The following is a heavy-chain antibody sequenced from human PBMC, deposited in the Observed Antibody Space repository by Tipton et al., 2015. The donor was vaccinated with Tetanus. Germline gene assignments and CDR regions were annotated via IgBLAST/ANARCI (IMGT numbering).Heavy chain of an antibody. D-gene: IGHD6-19*01. Sequence: VQSGAEVKKPGASVKVSCKASGYTFTSYGISWVRQAPGQGLEWMGWISAYNGNTNYAQKLQGRVTMTTDTPTSTAYMELRSLRSDDTAVYYCARDSPQWLLSYYYYGMDVWGQGTTVTVSS. CDR1: GYTFTSYG. J-gene: IGHJ6*02. CDR3: ARDSPQWLLSYYYYGMDV. V-gene: IGHV1-18*01. CDR2: ISAYNGNT.